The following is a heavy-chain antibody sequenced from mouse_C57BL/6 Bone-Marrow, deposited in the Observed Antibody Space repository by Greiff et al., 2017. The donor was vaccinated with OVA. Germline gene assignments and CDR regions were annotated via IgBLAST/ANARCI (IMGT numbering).Heavy chain of an antibody. CDR1: GFSLTSYG. CDR2: IWGVGST. V-gene: IGHV2-6*01. D-gene: IGHD3-2*02. Sequence: VKLVESGPGLVAPSQSLSITCTVSGFSLTSYGVDWVRQSPGKGLEWLGVIWGVGSTNYNSALKSRLSISKDNSKSQVFLKMNSLQTDDTAMYYCASEGGAGYAFAYWGQGTLVTVSA. CDR3: ASEGGAGYAFAY. J-gene: IGHJ3*01.